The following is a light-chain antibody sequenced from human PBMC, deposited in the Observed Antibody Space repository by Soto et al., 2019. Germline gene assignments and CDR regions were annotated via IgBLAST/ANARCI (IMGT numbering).Light chain of an antibody. J-gene: IGKJ1*01. CDR3: QQHAQGWT. CDR2: GAS. Sequence: EMVMTQSPATLSVSLGERATLSCRASQSVSTKLVWYQQKPGQAPRLLISGASTRATGIPARFSGSGSGTDFALTSSSLQSEDFAVYYCQQHAQGWTFGQGTKGEIK. CDR1: QSVSTK. V-gene: IGKV3-15*01.